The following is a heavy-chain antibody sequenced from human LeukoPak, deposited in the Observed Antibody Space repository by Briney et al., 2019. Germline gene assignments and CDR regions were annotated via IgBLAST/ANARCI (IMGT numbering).Heavy chain of an antibody. CDR1: GFTFDDYG. D-gene: IGHD3-10*01. Sequence: GGSLRLSCAASGFTFDDYGMSWVRQAPGKGLEWVSGINWNGGSTGYADSVKGRFTISRDNAKNSLYLQMNGLRGEDTALYYCARGDGSGSYFYMDVWGKGTTVTVSS. V-gene: IGHV3-20*04. J-gene: IGHJ6*03. CDR2: INWNGGST. CDR3: ARGDGSGSYFYMDV.